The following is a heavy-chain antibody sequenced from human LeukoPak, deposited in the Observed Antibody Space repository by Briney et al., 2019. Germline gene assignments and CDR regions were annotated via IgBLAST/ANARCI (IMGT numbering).Heavy chain of an antibody. Sequence: GGSLRLSCAASGFTFSSYSMNWVGQAPGKGLEWVSSISSSSSYIYYADSVKGRFTISRDNAKNSLYLQMNSLRAEDTAVYYCARDFGLDAFDIWGQGTMVTVSS. CDR2: ISSSSSYI. D-gene: IGHD3-10*01. V-gene: IGHV3-21*01. J-gene: IGHJ3*02. CDR1: GFTFSSYS. CDR3: ARDFGLDAFDI.